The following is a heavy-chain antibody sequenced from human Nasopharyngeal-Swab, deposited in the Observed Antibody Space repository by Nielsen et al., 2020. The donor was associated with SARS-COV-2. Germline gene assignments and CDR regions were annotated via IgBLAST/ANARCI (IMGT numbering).Heavy chain of an antibody. Sequence: SVKVSCKASGCTFSSYAISWVRQAPGQGLEWMGGIIPIFGTANYAQKFQGRVTITADESTSTAYMEPSSLRSEDTAVYYWARERDKYSGSCNFDYWGQGTLVTVSS. CDR2: IIPIFGTA. CDR1: GCTFSSYA. V-gene: IGHV1-69*13. J-gene: IGHJ4*02. CDR3: ARERDKYSGSCNFDY. D-gene: IGHD1-26*01.